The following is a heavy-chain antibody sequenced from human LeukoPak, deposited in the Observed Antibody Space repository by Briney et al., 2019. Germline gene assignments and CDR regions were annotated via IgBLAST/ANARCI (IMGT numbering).Heavy chain of an antibody. J-gene: IGHJ3*02. CDR2: IYYSGNT. D-gene: IGHD3-3*02. CDR1: GGSISSYY. V-gene: IGHV4-59*13. Sequence: SETLSLTCTVSGGSISSYYWSWIRNPPGRGLVGIGYIYYSGNTNYNPYLKSRVTISVATSKNQFSLKLSSVTAADTAVYYCARGKKIRGPAFDIWGQGTMVTVSS. CDR3: ARGKKIRGPAFDI.